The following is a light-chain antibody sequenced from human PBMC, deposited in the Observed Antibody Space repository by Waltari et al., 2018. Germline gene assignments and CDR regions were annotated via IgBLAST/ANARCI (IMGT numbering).Light chain of an antibody. Sequence: QPVLTQPPSVSATPGQRVTISCSGSASNIGGNVVNWYQQLPGKAPKLLIYRGELRPAGVPDRFSGSKSGTSASLAFSGLQSEDEADYFCASWDDSLNGHWVFGGGTKVAVL. CDR3: ASWDDSLNGHWV. V-gene: IGLV1-44*01. J-gene: IGLJ3*02. CDR2: RGE. CDR1: ASNIGGNV.